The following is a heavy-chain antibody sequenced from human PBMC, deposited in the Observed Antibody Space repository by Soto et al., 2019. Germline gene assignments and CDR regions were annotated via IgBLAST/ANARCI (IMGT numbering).Heavy chain of an antibody. D-gene: IGHD2-21*01. Sequence: GLEWMGIINPSGGSTSYAQKFQGRVTMTRDTSTSTVYMELSSLRSEDTAVYYCACFFQAYDDRRDTVPVSAFLLNRTSDL. CDR3: ACFFQAYDDRRDTVPVSAFLLNRTSDL. CDR2: INPSGGST. J-gene: IGHJ2*01. V-gene: IGHV1-46*01.